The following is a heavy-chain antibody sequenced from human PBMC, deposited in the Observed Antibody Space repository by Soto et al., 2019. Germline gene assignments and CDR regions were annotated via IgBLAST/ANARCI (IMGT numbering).Heavy chain of an antibody. V-gene: IGHV3-23*01. Sequence: EVQLLDSGGGLVQPGGSLRLSCAASGFTFSNYAMSWVRQAPGKGLEWVSGVGGSGDSTYYEDSVKGRFTISRDNSKDTLYLQMNSLRAEDTAVYYCAKSPLGYCSGGSCYPPHHFDYWGQGTLVTVSS. D-gene: IGHD2-15*01. CDR1: GFTFSNYA. CDR2: VGGSGDST. CDR3: AKSPLGYCSGGSCYPPHHFDY. J-gene: IGHJ4*02.